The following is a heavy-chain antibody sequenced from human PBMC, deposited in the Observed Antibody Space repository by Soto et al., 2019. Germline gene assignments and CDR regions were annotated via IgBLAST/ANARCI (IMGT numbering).Heavy chain of an antibody. V-gene: IGHV3-23*01. CDR3: AKDRTFYGGNSRY. J-gene: IGHJ4*02. Sequence: SLRLSCAASGFTFSSYAMSWVRQAPGKGLEWVSAISGSGGSTYYADSVKGRFTISRDNSKNTLYLQMNSPRAEDTAVYYCAKDRTFYGGNSRYWGQGTLVTVSS. D-gene: IGHD4-17*01. CDR2: ISGSGGST. CDR1: GFTFSSYA.